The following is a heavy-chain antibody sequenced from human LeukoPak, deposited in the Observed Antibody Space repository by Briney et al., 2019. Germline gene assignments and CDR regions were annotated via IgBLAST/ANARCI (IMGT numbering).Heavy chain of an antibody. CDR3: AEDQKSGYSGYDFAY. J-gene: IGHJ4*02. CDR1: GFTFSSYA. V-gene: IGHV3-23*01. Sequence: PGGSLRLSCAASGFTFSSYAMSWPPHAPWEGLEFVAAISSRRGSSSYAVSLKGRLSITRDNSKSTLYLQMNSLRAEDTAVYYCAEDQKSGYSGYDFAYWGQGTLVTVSS. D-gene: IGHD5-12*01. CDR2: ISSRRGSS.